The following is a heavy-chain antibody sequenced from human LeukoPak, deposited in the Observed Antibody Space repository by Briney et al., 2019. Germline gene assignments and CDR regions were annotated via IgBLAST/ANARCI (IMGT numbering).Heavy chain of an antibody. Sequence: GRSLRLSCAASGFTFSSYGMHWVRQAPGKGLEWVAVISYDGSNKYYADSVKGRFTISRDNAKNSLYLQMNSLRVEDTAVYYCARAFYSYFDYWDQGTLVVVST. D-gene: IGHD2/OR15-2a*01. CDR3: ARAFYSYFDY. CDR1: GFTFSSYG. V-gene: IGHV3-30*03. CDR2: ISYDGSNK. J-gene: IGHJ4*02.